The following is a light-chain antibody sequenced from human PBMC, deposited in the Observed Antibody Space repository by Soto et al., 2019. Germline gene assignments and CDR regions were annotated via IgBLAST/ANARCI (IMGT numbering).Light chain of an antibody. J-gene: IGKJ1*01. Sequence: EIVMTQSLVTLSVSPGERATLSCRASQSVSSSLAWYQQKPGQAPRLLIYGASIRATGIPARFSGSGSGTEFTLTISSLQSEDVAVYYGQHGGTFGQGTKVEIK. CDR1: QSVSSS. CDR3: QHGGT. CDR2: GAS. V-gene: IGKV3-15*01.